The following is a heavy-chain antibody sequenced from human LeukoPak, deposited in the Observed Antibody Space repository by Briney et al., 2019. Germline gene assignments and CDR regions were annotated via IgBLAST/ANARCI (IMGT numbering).Heavy chain of an antibody. CDR2: IYYRGST. V-gene: IGHV4-59*12. CDR3: ARDRGGYTYSHDY. CDR1: GGSISSYY. J-gene: IGHJ4*02. D-gene: IGHD5-18*01. Sequence: SETLSLTCTVSGGSISSYYWSWIRQPPGKGREWVGYIYYRGSTNYNPSLKSRVTLSMDKSKNQLSLKLDFVTAADTAVYYCARDRGGYTYSHDYWGQGTLVTVSS.